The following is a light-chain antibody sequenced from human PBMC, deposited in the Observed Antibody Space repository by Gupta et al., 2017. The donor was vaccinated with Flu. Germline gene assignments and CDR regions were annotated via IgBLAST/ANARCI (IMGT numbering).Light chain of an antibody. Sequence: EIVMTQSPATLSVSPGERATLSCRASQSVSSNLAWYQQKPGQAPRLLIYGASTRATGIPARFSGSGSGTEFTLTISNRQSEDFAVYYCQQDNNWPPLTFGGGTKVEIK. CDR1: QSVSSN. CDR3: QQDNNWPPLT. J-gene: IGKJ4*01. V-gene: IGKV3-15*01. CDR2: GAS.